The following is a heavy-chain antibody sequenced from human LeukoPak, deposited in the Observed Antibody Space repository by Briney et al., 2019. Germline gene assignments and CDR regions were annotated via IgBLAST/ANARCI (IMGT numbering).Heavy chain of an antibody. V-gene: IGHV4-61*02. Sequence: PSETLSLTCTVSGVSISSGSYYWSWIRQPAGKGLEWIGRIYTSGSTNYNPSLKSRVTISVDTSKNQFSLKLSSVTAAGTAVYYCARSYYYGSGDYGTDVWGQGTTVTVSS. D-gene: IGHD3-10*01. CDR1: GVSISSGSYY. CDR3: ARSYYYGSGDYGTDV. J-gene: IGHJ6*02. CDR2: IYTSGST.